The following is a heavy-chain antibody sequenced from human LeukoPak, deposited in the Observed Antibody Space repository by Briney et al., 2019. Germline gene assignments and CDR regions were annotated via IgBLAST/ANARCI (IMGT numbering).Heavy chain of an antibody. CDR1: GGSISSYY. CDR3: ARVVYGGNFDY. Sequence: SETLSLTCTVSGGSISSYYWSWIRQPPGKGLEWIGYIYYSGSTNYNPSLKSRVTISVDTSKNQFSLKLSSVTAADTAVYYCARVVYGGNFDYGAREPWSPSPQ. D-gene: IGHD4-23*01. CDR2: IYYSGST. V-gene: IGHV4-59*01. J-gene: IGHJ4*02.